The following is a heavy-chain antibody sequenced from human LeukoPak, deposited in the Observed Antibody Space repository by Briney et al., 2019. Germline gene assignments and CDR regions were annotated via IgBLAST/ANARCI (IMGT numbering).Heavy chain of an antibody. CDR1: GFTVSSNY. J-gene: IGHJ4*02. V-gene: IGHV3-7*03. CDR3: TTTSSITMIVVVEFDY. Sequence: PGGSLRLSCAASGFTVSSNYMSWVRQAPGKGLEWVANIKEDGSEKYYVDSVKGRFTVSRDNAKNSLYLQMNSLKTEDTAVYYCTTTSSITMIVVVEFDYWGQGTLVTVSS. CDR2: IKEDGSEK. D-gene: IGHD3-22*01.